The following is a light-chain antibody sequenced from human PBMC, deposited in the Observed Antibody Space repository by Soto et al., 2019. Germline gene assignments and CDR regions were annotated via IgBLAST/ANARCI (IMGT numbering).Light chain of an antibody. J-gene: IGKJ1*01. CDR1: QRVSSN. CDR3: QQDNNWPPAT. Sequence: EIVMTQSPATLSVSPGERATLSCRASQRVSSNLAWYQQKPGQAPRLLIYGASTRATGIPARLSGSGSGTEFTLTISSLQAEELAVYYCQQDNNWPPATFRQGTKVEIK. V-gene: IGKV3-15*01. CDR2: GAS.